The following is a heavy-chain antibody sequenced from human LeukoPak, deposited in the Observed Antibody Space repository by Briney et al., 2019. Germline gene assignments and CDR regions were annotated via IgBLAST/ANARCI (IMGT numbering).Heavy chain of an antibody. J-gene: IGHJ4*02. CDR3: ARDRRYYYDSSGYYRGFDY. D-gene: IGHD3-22*01. CDR1: GYTFTSYG. V-gene: IGHV1-18*01. CDR2: ISAYNGNT. Sequence: ASVKVSCKASGYTFTSYGISWVRQAPGQGLEWMGWISAYNGNTNYAQKLQGRVTMTTDTSTSTAYMELRSLRSDDTAVYYCARDRRYYYDSSGYYRGFDYWGQGTLVIVSS.